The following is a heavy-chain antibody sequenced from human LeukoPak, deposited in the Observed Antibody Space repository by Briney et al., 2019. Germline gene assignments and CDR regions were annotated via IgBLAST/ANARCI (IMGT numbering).Heavy chain of an antibody. J-gene: IGHJ4*02. Sequence: SETLSLTCSVSGGSITSSSYYWGWIRQPPEKGLEWIGSIYYTGGTYYSPSLKSRVTISVDTSRNQFSLKLSSVTAADTAVYYCARHGGTRVTLVEVYYFDYWGQGTLVTVSS. D-gene: IGHD4-11*01. CDR2: IYYTGGT. CDR1: GGSITSSSYY. CDR3: ARHGGTRVTLVEVYYFDY. V-gene: IGHV4-39*01.